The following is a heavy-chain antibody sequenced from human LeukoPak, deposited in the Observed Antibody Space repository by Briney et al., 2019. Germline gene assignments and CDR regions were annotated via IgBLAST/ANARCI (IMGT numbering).Heavy chain of an antibody. CDR3: LHYYDSSGYLNYFDY. V-gene: IGHV4-39*01. CDR1: GGSISSSSYY. Sequence: SETLSHTCTVSGGSISSSSYYWGWIRQPPGKGLEWIGSIYYSGSTYYNPSLKSRVTISVDTSKNQFSLKLSSVTAADTAVYYCLHYYDSSGYLNYFDYWGQGTLVTVSS. CDR2: IYYSGST. D-gene: IGHD3-22*01. J-gene: IGHJ4*02.